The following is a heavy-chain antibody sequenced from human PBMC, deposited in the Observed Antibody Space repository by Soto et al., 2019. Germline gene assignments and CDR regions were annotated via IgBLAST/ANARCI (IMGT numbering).Heavy chain of an antibody. V-gene: IGHV6-1*01. J-gene: IGHJ6*02. CDR1: GDSDFTSSAAA. Sequence: QVQLQPSGPGLVKPSQTLSLTCAISGDSDFTSSAAAWNWIRQSPSRGLEWLGRTFYRSKWYNDYASSVKSRININPDTAKNHFSLQLNSVTPEDTAVYYCARDLGGYMDVWGQGTTVTVSS. D-gene: IGHD6-25*01. CDR3: ARDLGGYMDV. CDR2: TFYRSKWYN.